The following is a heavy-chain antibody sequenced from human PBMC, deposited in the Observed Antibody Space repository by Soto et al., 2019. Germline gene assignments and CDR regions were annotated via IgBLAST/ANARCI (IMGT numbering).Heavy chain of an antibody. CDR1: GGSISSGDYY. J-gene: IGHJ4*02. D-gene: IGHD6-6*01. CDR3: ARGSIAGRPAMGY. CDR2: IYYSGGT. V-gene: IGHV4-30-4*01. Sequence: QVQLQESGPGLVKPSLTLSLTCTVSGGSISSGDYYWSWIRQPPGKGLEWIGYIYYSGGTYYNPSLKSRVTISVDTSKNQLSLKLSAVTAADTAVYYCARGSIAGRPAMGYWGQGTLVTVSS.